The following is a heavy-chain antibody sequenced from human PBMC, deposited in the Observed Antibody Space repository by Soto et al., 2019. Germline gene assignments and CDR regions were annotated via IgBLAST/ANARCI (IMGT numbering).Heavy chain of an antibody. CDR2: INAGNGNT. V-gene: IGHV1-3*01. CDR3: ARGRRIVVVPAATGHWFDP. Sequence: GASVKVSCKASGYTFTSYAMHWVRQAPGQRLEWMGWINAGNGNTKYSQKFQGRVTITRDTSASTAYMELSSLRSEDTAVYYCARGRRIVVVPAATGHWFDPWGQGTLVTVSS. D-gene: IGHD2-2*01. CDR1: GYTFTSYA. J-gene: IGHJ5*02.